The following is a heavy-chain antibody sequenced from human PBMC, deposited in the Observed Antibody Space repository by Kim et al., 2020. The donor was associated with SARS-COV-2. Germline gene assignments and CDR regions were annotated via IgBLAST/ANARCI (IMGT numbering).Heavy chain of an antibody. Sequence: PALKSRVTIAVDTSKNQFSLKLSSVTAADTAVYYCARGVAAAGTASFAGDWGQGTLVTVSS. D-gene: IGHD6-13*01. J-gene: IGHJ4*02. CDR3: ARGVAAAGTASFAGD. V-gene: IGHV4-34*01.